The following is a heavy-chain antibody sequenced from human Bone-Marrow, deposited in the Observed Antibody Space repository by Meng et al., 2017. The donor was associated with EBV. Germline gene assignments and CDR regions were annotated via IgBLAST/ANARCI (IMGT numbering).Heavy chain of an antibody. D-gene: IGHD6-13*01. CDR1: GTTYTGYY. V-gene: IGHV1-2*05. J-gene: IGHJ4*02. CDR3: PSVIGVIAAFPGY. CDR2: INTNSGYT. Sequence: QVQLVPAGTEAKKPAASVKVSCKASGTTYTGYYMQRVPQEHGHGLEWIGRINTNSGYTNYVQKFQGRATVTTNTSISTAYIELSTVRSADTYVYYCPSVIGVIAAFPGYWGQGTLVTVSS.